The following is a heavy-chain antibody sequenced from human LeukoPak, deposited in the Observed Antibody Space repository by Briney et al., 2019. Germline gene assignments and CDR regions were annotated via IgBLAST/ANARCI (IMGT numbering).Heavy chain of an antibody. CDR1: GYTFTSYS. J-gene: IGHJ3*01. Sequence: ASVKVSCKASGYTFTSYSIHWVRQAPGQGLEWMGWINPNSGGTKYAQKFQVRVTLTRDTSINTAYMELSGLRSDDTALYYCARVGHYDNSNYADDVFDFWGQGTMVTVSS. D-gene: IGHD3-22*01. V-gene: IGHV1-2*02. CDR3: ARVGHYDNSNYADDVFDF. CDR2: INPNSGGT.